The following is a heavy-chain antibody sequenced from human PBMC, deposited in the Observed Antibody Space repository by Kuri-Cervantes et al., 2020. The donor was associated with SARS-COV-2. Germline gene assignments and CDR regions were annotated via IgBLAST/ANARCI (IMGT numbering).Heavy chain of an antibody. CDR2: VDFGGST. J-gene: IGHJ4*02. Sequence: SETLSLTCTVSGASISGFYWSWIWQPAGKGLEWIGRVDFGGSTNYNPSLKSRVIMSVDTPKNQFSLKLISVTAADTAVYYCARMSGNRILWGQGALVTVSS. D-gene: IGHD1-26*01. CDR1: GASISGFY. CDR3: ARMSGNRIL. V-gene: IGHV4-4*07.